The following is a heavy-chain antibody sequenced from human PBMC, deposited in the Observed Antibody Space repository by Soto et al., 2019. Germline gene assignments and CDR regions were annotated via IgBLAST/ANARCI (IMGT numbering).Heavy chain of an antibody. V-gene: IGHV3-30*18. CDR3: AKGLGSSSWYRSYGMDV. D-gene: IGHD6-13*01. CDR1: GFTFSSYG. CDR2: ISYDGSNK. Sequence: QVQLVESGGGVVQPGRSLRLSCAASGFTFSSYGMHWVRQAPGKGLEWVAVISYDGSNKYYADSVKGRFTISRDNSKNTLYLQMNSLRAEDTAVYYCAKGLGSSSWYRSYGMDVWGQGTTVTVSS. J-gene: IGHJ6*02.